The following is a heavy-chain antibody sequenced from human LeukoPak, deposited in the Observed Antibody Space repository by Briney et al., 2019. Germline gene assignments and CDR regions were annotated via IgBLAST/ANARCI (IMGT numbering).Heavy chain of an antibody. V-gene: IGHV3-74*01. J-gene: IGHJ4*02. D-gene: IGHD3-22*01. Sequence: GGSLRLSCAASGFTFSSYWMHWVRQAPGKGLVWVSRINSDGSSISYADSVKGRFTISRDNSKNTLYLQMNSLRDEDTAVYYCTKTPAYYYDSSGYYSGYYFDYWGQGTLVTVSS. CDR2: INSDGSSI. CDR3: TKTPAYYYDSSGYYSGYYFDY. CDR1: GFTFSSYW.